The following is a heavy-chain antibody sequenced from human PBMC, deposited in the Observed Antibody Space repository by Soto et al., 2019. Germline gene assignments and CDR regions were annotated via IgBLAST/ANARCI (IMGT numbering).Heavy chain of an antibody. Sequence: QVQLVESGGGVVQPGRSLRLSCAASGFTFSSYAMHWVRQAPGKGLEWVAVISYDGSNKYYADSVKGRFTISRDNSKNTLYLQMNSLRAEDTAVYYCARGAVGQQLGHGYWGQGTLVTVSS. V-gene: IGHV3-30-3*01. D-gene: IGHD6-13*01. J-gene: IGHJ4*02. CDR3: ARGAVGQQLGHGY. CDR2: ISYDGSNK. CDR1: GFTFSSYA.